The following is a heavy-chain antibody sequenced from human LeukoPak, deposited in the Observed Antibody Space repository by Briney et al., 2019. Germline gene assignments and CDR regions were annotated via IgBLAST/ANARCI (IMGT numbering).Heavy chain of an antibody. CDR1: GFTFSTYA. V-gene: IGHV3-23*01. Sequence: GGSLRLSCVASGFTFSTYAMTWVRQAPGKGLECVSGISGSGDTTYYADSVKGRFTISRDNSKNTLYVQMNSLRVEDTAVYYCARGQYQMEYWGQGTLVTVSS. D-gene: IGHD5-24*01. J-gene: IGHJ4*02. CDR3: ARGQYQMEY. CDR2: ISGSGDTT.